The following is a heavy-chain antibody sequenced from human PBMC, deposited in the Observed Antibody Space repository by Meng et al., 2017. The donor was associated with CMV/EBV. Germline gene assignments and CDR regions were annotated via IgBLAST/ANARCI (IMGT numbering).Heavy chain of an antibody. CDR3: AKGPHLEDV. V-gene: IGHV3-23*03. J-gene: IGHJ6*02. Sequence: GESLKISCAASGFSFSSYAMSWVRQAPGKGLEWVSVIYSGDSTYYADSAKGRFTISRDDSKNMLYLQMNSLRAEDTAVYYCAKGPHLEDVWGQGTTVTVSS. CDR2: IYSGDST. D-gene: IGHD3-3*02. CDR1: GFSFSSYA.